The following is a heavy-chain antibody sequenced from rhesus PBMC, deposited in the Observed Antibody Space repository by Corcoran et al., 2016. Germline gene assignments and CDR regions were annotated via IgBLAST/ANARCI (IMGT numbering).Heavy chain of an antibody. CDR2: ISSGGAST. CDR1: GFPFRSFG. V-gene: IGHV3S5*01. J-gene: IGHJ4*01. Sequence: EVQLVETGGGLVQPGGSLKLACAASGFPFRSFGMSGVRRAPGNGLEWFSAISSGGASTFYAASVKGRFTISRDNSKNTLSLQMNSLRAEDTAVYYCAKDWGYWGQGVLVTVSS. CDR3: AKDWGY. D-gene: IGHD3-34*01.